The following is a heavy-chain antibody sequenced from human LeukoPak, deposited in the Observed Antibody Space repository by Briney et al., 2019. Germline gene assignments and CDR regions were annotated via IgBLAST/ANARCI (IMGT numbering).Heavy chain of an antibody. V-gene: IGHV1-18*01. CDR2: ISAYNGNT. Sequence: ASVKVSCKASGYTFTSYGISWVRQAPGQGLEWMGWISAYNGNTNYAQKLQGRVTMTTDTSTSTAYMELRSLRSDDTAVYYCARVGSSSGYYDYYYYYMDVWGKGTTVTVSS. CDR3: ARVGSSSGYYDYYYYYMDV. CDR1: GYTFTSYG. D-gene: IGHD3-22*01. J-gene: IGHJ6*03.